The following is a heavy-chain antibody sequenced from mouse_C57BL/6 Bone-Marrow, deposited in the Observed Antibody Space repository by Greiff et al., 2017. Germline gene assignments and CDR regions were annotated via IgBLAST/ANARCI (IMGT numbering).Heavy chain of an antibody. Sequence: QVQLQQSGPELVKPGASVKISCKASGYAFSSSWMNWVKQGPGTGLEWIGRIYPGDGDTNYNGTFKGKATLTADKSSSTAYMQLSSLTSEDSAVYFCAREKITTVVARYFDVWGTGTTVTVSS. CDR2: IYPGDGDT. CDR1: GYAFSSSW. D-gene: IGHD1-1*01. J-gene: IGHJ1*03. V-gene: IGHV1-82*01. CDR3: AREKITTVVARYFDV.